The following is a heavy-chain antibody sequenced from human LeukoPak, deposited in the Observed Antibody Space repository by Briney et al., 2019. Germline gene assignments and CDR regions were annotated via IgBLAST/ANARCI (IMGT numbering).Heavy chain of an antibody. Sequence: SGPTLVNPTQTLTLTCTFSGFSLSTSGMCVSWIRQPPGKALEWLARIDWDDDKYYSTSLKTRPTISKDTSKNQVVLTMTNMDPVDTATYYCARIRVSSSWYFDYWGQGTLVTVSS. J-gene: IGHJ4*02. V-gene: IGHV2-70*11. CDR3: ARIRVSSSWYFDY. CDR2: IDWDDDK. CDR1: GFSLSTSGMC. D-gene: IGHD6-13*01.